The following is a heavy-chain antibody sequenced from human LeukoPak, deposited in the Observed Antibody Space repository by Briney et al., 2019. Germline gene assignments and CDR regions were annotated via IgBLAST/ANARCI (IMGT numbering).Heavy chain of an antibody. CDR3: ERRRYYDATGYLD. J-gene: IGHJ1*01. Sequence: SETLSLTCTISGGSISSSSYYWDWIRQYPGKGLEWLGTIYYSGSTYYNASLKSRLFISVDTSNNQFSLRLIFVPAANTAVYYCERRRYYDATGYLDWGQGTLITVSS. V-gene: IGHV4-39*01. D-gene: IGHD3-22*01. CDR1: GGSISSSSYY. CDR2: IYYSGST.